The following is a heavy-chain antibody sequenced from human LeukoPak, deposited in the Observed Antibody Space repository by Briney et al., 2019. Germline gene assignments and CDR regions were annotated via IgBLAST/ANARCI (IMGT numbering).Heavy chain of an antibody. CDR3: AREGSAVRKFYFDY. CDR2: IYYSGTT. Sequence: SSETLSLTCAVYGVSFSGYYWSWIRQPPGKGLEWIGYIYYSGTTYYDPSLKSRVTLSVDTSKNQFSLKLSSVSAADTAVYYCAREGSAVRKFYFDYWGQGTLVTVSS. D-gene: IGHD6-19*01. V-gene: IGHV4-34*09. J-gene: IGHJ4*02. CDR1: GVSFSGYY.